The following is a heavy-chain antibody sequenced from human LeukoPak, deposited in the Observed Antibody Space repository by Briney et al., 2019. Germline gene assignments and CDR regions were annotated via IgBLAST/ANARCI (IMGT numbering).Heavy chain of an antibody. Sequence: GASVKVSCKASGYTFTGYYLHWVRQAPGQGLEWMGWINPNSGDTNYAQKFQGRVAITWDTSITTAYMDLSRLTSDDTAVYYCARDRNGDGFAHFDYWGQGALVTVSS. D-gene: IGHD5-24*01. CDR3: ARDRNGDGFAHFDY. CDR2: INPNSGDT. J-gene: IGHJ4*02. V-gene: IGHV1-2*02. CDR1: GYTFTGYY.